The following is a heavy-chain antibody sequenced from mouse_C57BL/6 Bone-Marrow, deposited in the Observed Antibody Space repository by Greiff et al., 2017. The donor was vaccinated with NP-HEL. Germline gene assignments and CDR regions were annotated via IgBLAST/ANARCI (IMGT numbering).Heavy chain of an antibody. CDR3: ARSNYYYGSSPYYYAMDS. V-gene: IGHV1-84*01. D-gene: IGHD1-1*01. CDR1: GYTFTDYY. J-gene: IGHJ4*01. CDR2: IYPGSGNT. Sequence: QVQLKESGPELVKPGASVKISCKASGYTFTDYYINWVKQRPGQGLEWIGWIYPGSGNTKYNEKFKGKATLTVDTSSSTAYMQLSSLTSEDSAVYFCARSNYYYGSSPYYYAMDSGVKEPQSPSPQ.